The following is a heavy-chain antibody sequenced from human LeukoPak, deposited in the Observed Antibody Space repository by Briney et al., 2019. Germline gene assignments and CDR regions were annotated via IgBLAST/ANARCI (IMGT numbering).Heavy chain of an antibody. Sequence: GGSLRLSCAASGFTLSTYEMNWVRQAPGKGLEWVSYISSSGTTIYYADSVKGRFTISGDNAKNSLYLQMNSLRAEDTAVYYCAREYSSGWFDYWGQGTLVTASS. J-gene: IGHJ4*02. CDR1: GFTLSTYE. D-gene: IGHD6-19*01. CDR2: ISSSGTTI. V-gene: IGHV3-48*03. CDR3: AREYSSGWFDY.